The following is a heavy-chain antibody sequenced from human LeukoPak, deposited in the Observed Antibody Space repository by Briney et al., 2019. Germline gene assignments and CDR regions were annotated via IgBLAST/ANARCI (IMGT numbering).Heavy chain of an antibody. CDR1: GYTFTSYG. D-gene: IGHD5-18*01. CDR3: ARDGVRGIQLWLRSRVYMDV. Sequence: ASVKVSCKASGYTFTSYGISWVRQAPGQGLEWMGWISAYNGNTNYAQKLQGRVTMTTDTSTSTAYMELRSLRSDDTAVYYCARDGVRGIQLWLRSRVYMDVWGKGTTVTVSS. J-gene: IGHJ6*03. V-gene: IGHV1-18*01. CDR2: ISAYNGNT.